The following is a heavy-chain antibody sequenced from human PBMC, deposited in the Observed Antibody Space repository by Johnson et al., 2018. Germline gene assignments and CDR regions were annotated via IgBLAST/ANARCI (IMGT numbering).Heavy chain of an antibody. J-gene: IGHJ6*02. D-gene: IGHD1-26*01. V-gene: IGHV3-15*01. CDR1: GFTFSNAW. Sequence: VQLQESGGGLVKPGGSLRLSCAASGFTFSNAWMSWVRQAPGKGLEWVGRIKSKTDGGTTDYAAPVKGRFTISRGDSKNTLYLQMNSLKTEDTSGYCCTSVGAIPRAYYYYGMDVWGQGTTVTVSS. CDR2: IKSKTDGGTT. CDR3: TSVGAIPRAYYYYGMDV.